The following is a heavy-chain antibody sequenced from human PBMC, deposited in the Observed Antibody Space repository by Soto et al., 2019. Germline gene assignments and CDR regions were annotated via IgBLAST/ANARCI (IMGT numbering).Heavy chain of an antibody. CDR3: ARDHWSAVAGRYFDY. D-gene: IGHD6-19*01. CDR2: ISAYNGNT. Sequence: GASVKVSCKASGYTFTSYGISWVLQAPGQGLEWMGWISAYNGNTNYAQKLQGRVTMTTDTSTSTAYMELRSLRSDDTAVYYCARDHWSAVAGRYFDYWGQGTLVTVSS. J-gene: IGHJ4*02. CDR1: GYTFTSYG. V-gene: IGHV1-18*01.